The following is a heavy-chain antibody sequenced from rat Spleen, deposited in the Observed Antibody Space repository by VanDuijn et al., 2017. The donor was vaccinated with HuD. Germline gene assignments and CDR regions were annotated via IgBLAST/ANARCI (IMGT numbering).Heavy chain of an antibody. CDR1: GFTFSGYW. J-gene: IGHJ2*01. D-gene: IGHD1-9*01. CDR2: INTDGDST. CDR3: ARWAWIPSTYYGYTYRYFDY. V-gene: IGHV5-58*01. Sequence: EVQLVESGGGLVQPGRSLKLSCVASGFTFSGYWMYWLRQAPGKGLEWISSINTDGDSTFYPDSVKGRFTTPRDNAKSTLYLQMDSLRSEDTATYYCARWAWIPSTYYGYTYRYFDYWGQGVMVTVSS.